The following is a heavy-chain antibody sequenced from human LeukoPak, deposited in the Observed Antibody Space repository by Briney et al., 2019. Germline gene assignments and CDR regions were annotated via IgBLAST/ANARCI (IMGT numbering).Heavy chain of an antibody. Sequence: ASVKVSCKASGYTFTSYGISWVRQAPGQGLEWMGWISAYNGNTNYAQKLQGRVTMTTDTSTSTAYMELRSLRSDDTAVYYCARLDSSGYLRMGFDYWGQGTLVTVSS. D-gene: IGHD3-22*01. V-gene: IGHV1-18*01. CDR3: ARLDSSGYLRMGFDY. J-gene: IGHJ4*02. CDR2: ISAYNGNT. CDR1: GYTFTSYG.